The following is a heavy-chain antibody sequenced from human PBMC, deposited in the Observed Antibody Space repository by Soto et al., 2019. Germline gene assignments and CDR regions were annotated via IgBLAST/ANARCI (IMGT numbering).Heavy chain of an antibody. CDR1: GGNIISGRYY. V-gene: IGHV4-31*03. D-gene: IGHD6-19*01. CDR2: IYYSGST. CDR3: ATGRSTGSGWYLDY. J-gene: IGHJ4*02. Sequence: PSVTMSLTCTFAGGNIISGRYYWSWIREHPGKGLEWIGYIYYSGSTYYNPSLKSRVTISVDTSKNQFSLMLSSVTAADTAVYYCATGRSTGSGWYLDYWGQGTLVTVSS.